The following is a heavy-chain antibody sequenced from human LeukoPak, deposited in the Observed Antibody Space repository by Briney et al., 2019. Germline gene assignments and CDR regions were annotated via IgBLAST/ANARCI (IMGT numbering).Heavy chain of an antibody. CDR1: GFTFSSYA. J-gene: IGHJ4*02. Sequence: PGGSLRLSCAASGFTFSSYAMSWVRQAPGKGLEWVSAISGSGGSTYYADSVKGRFTISRDNSKNTLYLQMNSLRAEDTAVYYCAKDPYHYDSSGYYYVDWGQGTLATVSS. CDR2: ISGSGGST. D-gene: IGHD3-22*01. V-gene: IGHV3-23*01. CDR3: AKDPYHYDSSGYYYVD.